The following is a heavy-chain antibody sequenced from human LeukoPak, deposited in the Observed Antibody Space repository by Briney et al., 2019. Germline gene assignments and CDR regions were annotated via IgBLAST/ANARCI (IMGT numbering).Heavy chain of an antibody. J-gene: IGHJ4*02. CDR1: GFTFSSYA. CDR2: IKQDGSEK. V-gene: IGHV3-7*01. Sequence: SGGSLRLSCAASGFTFSSYAMSWVRQAPGKGLEWVANIKQDGSEKYYVDSVKGRFTISRDNAKNSLYLQMNSLRVEDTAVYYCASAGTSGSYSRVDYWGQGTLVTVSS. CDR3: ASAGTSGSYSRVDY. D-gene: IGHD3-10*01.